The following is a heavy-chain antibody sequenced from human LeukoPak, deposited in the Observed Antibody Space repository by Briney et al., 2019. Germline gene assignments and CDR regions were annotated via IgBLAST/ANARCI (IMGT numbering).Heavy chain of an antibody. V-gene: IGHV3-7*01. J-gene: IGHJ1*01. CDR2: IKQDGNEK. CDR1: GFTFSNYW. Sequence: GGSLRLSCAASGFTFSNYWMSWVRQVPGKGLEWVANIKQDGNEKHYVDSVKGRFTISRDNAKNSLYLQMNSLRVEDTAVYYCARGRYFQYWGQGTLVIVSS. CDR3: ARGRYFQY. D-gene: IGHD1-14*01.